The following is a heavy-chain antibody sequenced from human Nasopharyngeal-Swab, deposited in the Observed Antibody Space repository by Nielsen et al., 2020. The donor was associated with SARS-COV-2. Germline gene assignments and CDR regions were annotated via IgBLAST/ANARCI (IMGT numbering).Heavy chain of an antibody. CDR1: GGSISTSSYY. CDR3: ARDGYRSGWYPNWFDP. V-gene: IGHV4-39*07. D-gene: IGHD6-19*01. Sequence: SETLSLTCTVSGGSISTSSYYWGWIRQPAGKGLEWIGTIYYGGSTYYNPSLKSRITISIDTSKNQFSLKLSSVTAADTAVYYCARDGYRSGWYPNWFDPWGQGTLVTVSS. J-gene: IGHJ5*02. CDR2: IYYGGST.